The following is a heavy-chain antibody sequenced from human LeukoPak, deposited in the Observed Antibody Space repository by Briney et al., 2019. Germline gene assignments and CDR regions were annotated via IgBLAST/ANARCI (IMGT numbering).Heavy chain of an antibody. Sequence: SETLSLTCTVSGGSISSYYWSWIRQPPGKGLEWIGYIYYSGSTNYNPSLKSRVTISVDTSKNQFSLELSSVTAADTAVYYCARHGGSAEYSGSYYDWGQGTLVTVSS. CDR2: IYYSGST. CDR1: GGSISSYY. D-gene: IGHD1-26*01. V-gene: IGHV4-59*08. CDR3: ARHGGSAEYSGSYYD. J-gene: IGHJ4*02.